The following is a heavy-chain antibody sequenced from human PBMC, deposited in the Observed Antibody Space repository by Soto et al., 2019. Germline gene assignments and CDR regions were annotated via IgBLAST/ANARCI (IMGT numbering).Heavy chain of an antibody. D-gene: IGHD3-10*01. CDR2: IYTSGST. CDR1: GGSISSGDYY. Sequence: KASETLSLTCTVSGGSISSGDYYWSWIRQPAGKGLEWIGRIYTSGSTNYNPSLKSRVTMSVDTSKNQFSLKLSSVTAADTAVYYCARFGELFGWFDPWGQGTLVTVSS. V-gene: IGHV4-61*02. J-gene: IGHJ5*02. CDR3: ARFGELFGWFDP.